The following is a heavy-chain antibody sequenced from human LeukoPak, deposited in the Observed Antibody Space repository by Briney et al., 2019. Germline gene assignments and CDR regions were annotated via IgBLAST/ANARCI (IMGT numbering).Heavy chain of an antibody. Sequence: GGSPRLSCAASGFTFDDYTMHWVRHAPGKGLEWVSLISWDGGSTYYADSVKGRFTISRDNSKNSLYLQMNSLRTEDTALYYCAKDSQDTAMVSWFDPWGQGTLVTVSS. CDR2: ISWDGGST. V-gene: IGHV3-43*01. CDR3: AKDSQDTAMVSWFDP. D-gene: IGHD5-18*01. J-gene: IGHJ5*02. CDR1: GFTFDDYT.